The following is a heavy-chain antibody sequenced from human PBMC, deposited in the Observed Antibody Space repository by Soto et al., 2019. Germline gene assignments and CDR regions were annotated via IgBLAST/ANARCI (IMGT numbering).Heavy chain of an antibody. CDR2: IIPIFGTA. D-gene: IGHD5-12*01. CDR1: GCTFSSYA. CDR3: ARGLRRGYALDY. J-gene: IGHJ4*02. Sequence: SVKVSCKASGCTFSSYAISWVRQAPGQGLEWMGGIIPIFGTANYAQKFQGRVTITADKSTSTAYMELSSLRSEDTAVYYCARGLRRGYALDYWGQGTLVTVSS. V-gene: IGHV1-69*06.